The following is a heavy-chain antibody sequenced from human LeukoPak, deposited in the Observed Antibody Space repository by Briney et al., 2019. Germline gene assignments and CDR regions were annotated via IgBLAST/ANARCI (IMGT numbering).Heavy chain of an antibody. Sequence: ASVKVSCKASGYTATGYYMHWVRQAPGQGIEWVGWINPIIGGTNYAKKIQGTVTLTRDTSISTAYMQLSRLRSDDTAVYYCARDGYSSSWSLNFYYYYYMDVWGKGTTVTVSS. CDR2: INPIIGGT. V-gene: IGHV1-2*02. D-gene: IGHD6-13*01. CDR1: GYTATGYY. CDR3: ARDGYSSSWSLNFYYYYYMDV. J-gene: IGHJ6*03.